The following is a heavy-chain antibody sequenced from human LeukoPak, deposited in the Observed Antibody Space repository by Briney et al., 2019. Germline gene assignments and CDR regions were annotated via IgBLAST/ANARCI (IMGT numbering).Heavy chain of an antibody. V-gene: IGHV4-34*01. CDR3: ASRPGPFDY. J-gene: IGHJ4*02. CDR2: IYHSGST. Sequence: ASETLSLTCAVYGGSFSGYYWSWIRQPPGKGLEWIGEIYHSGSTNYNPSLKSRVTISVDKSKNQFSLKLSSVTAADTAVYYCASRPGPFDYWGQGTLVTVSS. CDR1: GGSFSGYY.